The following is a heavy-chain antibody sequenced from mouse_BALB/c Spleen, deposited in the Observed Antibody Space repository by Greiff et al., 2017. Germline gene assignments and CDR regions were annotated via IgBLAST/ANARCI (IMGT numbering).Heavy chain of an antibody. J-gene: IGHJ1*01. CDR1: GYTFTSYY. V-gene: IGHV1S56*01. CDR2: IYPGNVNT. Sequence: VQLQQSGPELVKPGASVRISCKASGYTFTSYYIHWVKQRPGQGLEWIGWIYPGNVNTKYNEKFKGKATLTADKSSSTAYMQLSSLTSEDSAVYFCASIYYGNYDWYFDVWGAGTTVTVSS. CDR3: ASIYYGNYDWYFDV. D-gene: IGHD2-1*01.